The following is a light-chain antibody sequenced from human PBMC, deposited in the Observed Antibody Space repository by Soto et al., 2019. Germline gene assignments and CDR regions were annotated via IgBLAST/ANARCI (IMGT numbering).Light chain of an antibody. CDR3: QQYNSWPIT. Sequence: EIVMTQSPATLSVSPGERAALSCRASQSVSSTLAWYQHKPGQAPRLLISGASTRATGIPARFSGSGSGTDFTLTISSLQSEDFAVYYCQQYNSWPITFGGGTKVDIK. CDR2: GAS. J-gene: IGKJ4*01. CDR1: QSVSST. V-gene: IGKV3-15*01.